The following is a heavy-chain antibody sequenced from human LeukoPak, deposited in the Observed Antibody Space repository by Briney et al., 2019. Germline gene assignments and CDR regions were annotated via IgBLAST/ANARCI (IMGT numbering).Heavy chain of an antibody. V-gene: IGHV3-30*02. CDR1: GFTFSSYG. Sequence: PGGSLRLSCAASGFTFSSYGMHWVRQAPGKGLEWVAFIRYDGSNKYYADSVKGRFTIFRDNSKNTLYLQMNSLRAEDTAVYYCAKDRLHYYDSSGYIFDYWGQGTLVTVSS. CDR3: AKDRLHYYDSSGYIFDY. D-gene: IGHD3-22*01. J-gene: IGHJ4*02. CDR2: IRYDGSNK.